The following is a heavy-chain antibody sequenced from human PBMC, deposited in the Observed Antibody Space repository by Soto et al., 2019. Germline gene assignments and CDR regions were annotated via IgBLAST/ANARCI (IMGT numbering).Heavy chain of an antibody. CDR3: ARYCSGGSCYSGNFDY. CDR2: IYYSGST. CDR1: GGSISSSSYY. D-gene: IGHD2-15*01. V-gene: IGHV4-39*01. Sequence: QLQLQESGPGLVKPSETLSLTCTVSGGSISSSSYYWGWIRQPPGKGLEWIGSIYYSGSTYYNPSLNSRVTISVDTSKNQFSLKLSSVTAADTAVYYCARYCSGGSCYSGNFDYWGQGTLVTVSS. J-gene: IGHJ4*02.